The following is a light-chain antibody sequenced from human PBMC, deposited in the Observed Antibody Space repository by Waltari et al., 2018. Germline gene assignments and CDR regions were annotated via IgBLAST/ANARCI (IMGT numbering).Light chain of an antibody. CDR1: SSNIGAGHD. V-gene: IGLV1-40*01. CDR3: HSFDSSLSTGVV. CDR2: GNS. J-gene: IGLJ2*01. Sequence: QSVLTQPPSVSGAPGQRVTISCTGTSSNIGAGHDVHWYQQFPGTAPKLLIYGNSNRPSGFPDRFSGSKSDTSASLTITELQAEDEADYFCHSFDSSLSTGVVFGGGTKVTVL.